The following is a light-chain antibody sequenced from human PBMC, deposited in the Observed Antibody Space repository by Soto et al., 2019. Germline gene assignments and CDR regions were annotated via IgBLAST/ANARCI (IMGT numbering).Light chain of an antibody. CDR3: SSYTSSSTYWV. V-gene: IGLV2-14*01. CDR1: SSDVVSYIY. J-gene: IGLJ3*02. Sequence: QSALTQPASVSGSPGQSITISCTGISSDVVSYIYVSWYQQHPGKAPKLMIYEVSNRPSGVSNRFSGSKSANTASLTISGLQSEDEADYYCSSYTSSSTYWVFGGGTKLTVL. CDR2: EVS.